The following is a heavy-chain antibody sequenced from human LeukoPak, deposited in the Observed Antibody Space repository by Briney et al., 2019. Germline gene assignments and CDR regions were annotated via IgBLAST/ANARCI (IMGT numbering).Heavy chain of an antibody. D-gene: IGHD3/OR15-3a*01. Sequence: SETLSLTCAVYGGSFSGYYWSWIRQPPGKGLEWIGEINHSGSTNYNPSLKSRVTISVDTSKNQFSLKLSSVTAADTAVYYCARTGTGPDAFDIWGQGIMVTVSS. CDR1: GGSFSGYY. J-gene: IGHJ3*02. V-gene: IGHV4-34*01. CDR3: ARTGTGPDAFDI. CDR2: INHSGST.